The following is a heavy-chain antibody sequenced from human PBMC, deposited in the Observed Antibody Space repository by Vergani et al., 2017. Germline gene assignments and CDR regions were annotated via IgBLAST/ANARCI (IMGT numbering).Heavy chain of an antibody. CDR2: IKQDGSEK. Sequence: VQLVESGGGVVQPGRSLRLSCAASGFTFSSYWMSWVRQAPGKGLEWVANIKQDGSEKYYVDSVKGRFTISRDNAKNSLYLQMNSLRAEDTAVYYCARVSVVVLIYYFDYWGQGTLVTVSS. V-gene: IGHV3-7*03. CDR1: GFTFSSYW. J-gene: IGHJ4*02. D-gene: IGHD2-2*01. CDR3: ARVSVVVLIYYFDY.